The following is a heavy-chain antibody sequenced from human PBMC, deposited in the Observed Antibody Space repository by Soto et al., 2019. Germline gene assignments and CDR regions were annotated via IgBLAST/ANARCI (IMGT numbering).Heavy chain of an antibody. Sequence: GASVKVSCKASGYTFTSYAMHWVRQAPGQRLEWMGWINAGNGNTKYSQKFQGRVTITRDTSASTAYMELSSLRSEDTAVYYCAREVSRIGEFDYWGQGTLVTVS. CDR1: GYTFTSYA. D-gene: IGHD1-26*01. CDR2: INAGNGNT. CDR3: AREVSRIGEFDY. J-gene: IGHJ4*02. V-gene: IGHV1-3*01.